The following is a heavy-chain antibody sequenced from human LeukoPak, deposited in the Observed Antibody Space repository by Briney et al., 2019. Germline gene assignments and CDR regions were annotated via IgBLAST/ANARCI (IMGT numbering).Heavy chain of an antibody. D-gene: IGHD2-21*01. J-gene: IGHJ4*02. CDR3: ARRAGDCSHPYDY. CDR2: IYSGGST. Sequence: PGGSLRLSCTVSGFTVSSNSMSWVRQAPGKGLEWVSFIYSGGSTQYSDSVKGRFTISRDNSKNTLYLQMNSLRAEDTAVYYCARRAGDCSHPYDYWGQGTLVTVSS. V-gene: IGHV3-53*01. CDR1: GFTVSSNS.